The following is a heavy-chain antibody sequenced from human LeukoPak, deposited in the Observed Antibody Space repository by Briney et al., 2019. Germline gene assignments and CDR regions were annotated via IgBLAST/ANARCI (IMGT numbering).Heavy chain of an antibody. J-gene: IGHJ4*01. CDR2: TSAYNGDT. Sequence: ASVKVSCKTSGYTFTSYGISWVRQAPGQGLEWMRWTSAYNGDTNYAQQLQGRDTMTTDTSTSTAYMELRSLRSDDTAVYYCARERGYARQYFDYWGQGTLVTVSS. CDR1: GYTFTSYG. CDR3: ARERGYARQYFDY. V-gene: IGHV1-18*01. D-gene: IGHD3-22*01.